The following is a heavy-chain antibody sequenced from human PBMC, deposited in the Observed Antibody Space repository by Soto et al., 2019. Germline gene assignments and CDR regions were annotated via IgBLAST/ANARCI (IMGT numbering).Heavy chain of an antibody. Sequence: ASVKLSCKASGYTFTSYCIIWVRQAPGQGLEWMGYISPNNGATTYAQNLQGRLTITTDTSTSTAYMELSSLRSEDTAVYYCARDREATYYFDYWGQGTLVTVSS. J-gene: IGHJ4*02. CDR3: ARDREATYYFDY. CDR1: GYTFTSYC. CDR2: ISPNNGAT. V-gene: IGHV1-18*01.